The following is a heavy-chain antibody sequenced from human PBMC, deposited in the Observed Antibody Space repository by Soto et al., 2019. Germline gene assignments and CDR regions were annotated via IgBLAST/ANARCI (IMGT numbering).Heavy chain of an antibody. D-gene: IGHD2-15*01. V-gene: IGHV4-59*01. CDR1: GGSISRYY. J-gene: IGHJ4*02. CDR2: RYYIGSA. CDR3: ARGYSSGGSCLSHLDY. Sequence: PAETLQCTCSVSGGSISRYYWRGIWLAPGKGLEGIGQRYYIGSANYNPSLQSRVTLSVDTSKNQFSLQLSSVTAADTAVYYCARGYSSGGSCLSHLDYWGQGILVTVS.